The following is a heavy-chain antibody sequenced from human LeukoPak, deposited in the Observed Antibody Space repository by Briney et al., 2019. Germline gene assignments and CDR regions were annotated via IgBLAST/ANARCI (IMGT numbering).Heavy chain of an antibody. Sequence: GGSLRLSCAASGFTFSSYSMNWVRQAPGKGLEWVSSISSSSSYIYYADSVKGRFTTSRDNAKNSLYLQMNSLRAEDTAVYYCARDRSLGTVWFGPKRYYYFDYWGQGTLVTVSS. CDR3: ARDRSLGTVWFGPKRYYYFDY. J-gene: IGHJ4*02. CDR2: ISSSSSYI. CDR1: GFTFSSYS. D-gene: IGHD3-10*01. V-gene: IGHV3-21*01.